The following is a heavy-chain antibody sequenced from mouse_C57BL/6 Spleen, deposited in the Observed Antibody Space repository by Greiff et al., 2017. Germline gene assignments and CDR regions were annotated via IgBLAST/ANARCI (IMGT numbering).Heavy chain of an antibody. Sequence: QVQLQQPGAELVRPGTSVKLSCKASGYTFTSYWMHWVKQRPGQGLEWIGVIDPSDSYTNYNQKFKGKATLTVDTSSSTAYMQLSSLASEDSAVYYCARERVGGFDDWGQGTTLTVSS. CDR3: ARERVGGFDD. CDR1: GYTFTSYW. CDR2: IDPSDSYT. V-gene: IGHV1-59*01. J-gene: IGHJ2*01.